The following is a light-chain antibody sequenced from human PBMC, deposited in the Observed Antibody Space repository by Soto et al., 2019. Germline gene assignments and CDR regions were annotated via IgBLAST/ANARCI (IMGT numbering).Light chain of an antibody. CDR3: QSYDSSNQV. CDR1: SGSIASNY. J-gene: IGLJ2*01. Sequence: NFMLTQPHSVSESPGQTVTISCTRSSGSIASNYVQWYQQRPGSAPTTVIYEDNQRPSGVPDRFSGSIDRSSNSASLTISGLKTEDEADYYCQSYDSSNQVFGGGTKVTVL. V-gene: IGLV6-57*04. CDR2: EDN.